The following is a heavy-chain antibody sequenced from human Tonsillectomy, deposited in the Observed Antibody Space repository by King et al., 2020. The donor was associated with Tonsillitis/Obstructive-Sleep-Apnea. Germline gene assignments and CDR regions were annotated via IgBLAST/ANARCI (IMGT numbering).Heavy chain of an antibody. CDR2: IYYSGST. J-gene: IGHJ6*03. CDR3: ARATSGSYYLYYYYYMDV. D-gene: IGHD1-26*01. Sequence: QLQESGPGLVKPSETLSLTCTVSGGSISSYYWSWIRQPPGKGLEWIGYIYYSGSTNYNPSLKSRVTISVDTSKNQFSLKLSSVTAADTAVYYCARATSGSYYLYYYYYMDVRGKGTTVTVSS. V-gene: IGHV4-59*01. CDR1: GGSISSYY.